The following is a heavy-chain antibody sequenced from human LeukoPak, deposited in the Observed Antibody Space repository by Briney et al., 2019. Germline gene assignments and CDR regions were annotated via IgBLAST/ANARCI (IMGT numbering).Heavy chain of an antibody. Sequence: GRSLRLSCAASGFTFSSYGMHWVRQAPGKGLEGVAVISYDGSNKYYADSVKGRFTISRDNSKNTLYLQMNSLRAEDTAVYYCAKSCYEDYYYYGMDVWGQGTTVTVSS. CDR1: GFTFSSYG. CDR2: ISYDGSNK. J-gene: IGHJ6*02. D-gene: IGHD3-3*01. V-gene: IGHV3-30*18. CDR3: AKSCYEDYYYYGMDV.